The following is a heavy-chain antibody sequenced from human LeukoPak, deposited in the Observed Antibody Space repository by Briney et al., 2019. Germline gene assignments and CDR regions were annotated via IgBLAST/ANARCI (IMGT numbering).Heavy chain of an antibody. Sequence: GGSLRLSCAASGFPFSSYGMHWVRQAPGKGLEWVARLVYDERSDYANSVKGRFTISRDNSKNTLYLQMNSLRAEDTAVYYCAKSDDSSGYNFDYWGQGTLVTVSS. CDR1: GFPFSSYG. CDR2: LVYDERS. CDR3: AKSDDSSGYNFDY. V-gene: IGHV3-30*02. D-gene: IGHD3-22*01. J-gene: IGHJ4*02.